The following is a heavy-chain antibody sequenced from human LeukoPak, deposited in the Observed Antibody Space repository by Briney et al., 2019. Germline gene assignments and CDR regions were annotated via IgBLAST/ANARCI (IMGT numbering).Heavy chain of an antibody. CDR3: ARDPAAVTKGLDI. V-gene: IGHV4-59*11. D-gene: IGHD4-17*01. CDR1: GGSFSSHY. J-gene: IGHJ3*02. CDR2: ISYIGST. Sequence: SETLSLTCPVSGGSFSSHYWSWIRHPPGKGLEWIGYISYIGSTNYNPSLKSRVTISVDTSKNQFSLKLSSVSAADTAVYYCARDPAAVTKGLDIWGQGTMVTVSS.